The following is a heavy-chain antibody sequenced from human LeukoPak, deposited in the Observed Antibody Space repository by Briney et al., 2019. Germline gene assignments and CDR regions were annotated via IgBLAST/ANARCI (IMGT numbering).Heavy chain of an antibody. Sequence: SETLSLTCTVSGGSISSGGYYWSWIRQHPGKGLEWIGYIYYSGSTYYNPSLKSRVTISVDTTKNQFSLKLSSVTAADTAVYYCARSGIAAAALDYWGQGTLVTVSS. CDR1: GGSISSGGYY. V-gene: IGHV4-31*03. CDR2: IYYSGST. J-gene: IGHJ4*02. CDR3: ARSGIAAAALDY. D-gene: IGHD6-13*01.